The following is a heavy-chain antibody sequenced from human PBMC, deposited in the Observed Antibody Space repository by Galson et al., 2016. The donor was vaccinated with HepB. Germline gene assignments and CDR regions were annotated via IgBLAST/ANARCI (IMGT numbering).Heavy chain of an antibody. CDR1: GFTVSSHD. CDR3: VSWISLVSY. D-gene: IGHD2-2*03. V-gene: IGHV3-53*01. Sequence: SLRLSCAVSGFTVSSHDMTWVRQAPGKGLESVSVIEIEYDSYYADSVKGRFTVSKDNYKNTFYLQMNSLRAEDTAVYYCVSWISLVSYWGQGTLVTVSS. J-gene: IGHJ4*02. CDR2: IEIEYDS.